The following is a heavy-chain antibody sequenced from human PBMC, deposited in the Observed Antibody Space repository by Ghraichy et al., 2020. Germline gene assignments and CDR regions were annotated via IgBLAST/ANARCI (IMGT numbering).Heavy chain of an antibody. CDR1: GGSISRSSYY. Sequence: SDTLSLTCTVSGGSISRSSYYWSWIRQPPGKGLEWIGSIYYSGSTFRNPSLKSRVTISVDTSKNQFSLRLTSVTAADTAVYYCARHVADSSWYSYYFDYWGQGTPVTVSS. CDR3: ARHVADSSWYSYYFDY. V-gene: IGHV4-39*01. D-gene: IGHD3-22*01. CDR2: IYYSGST. J-gene: IGHJ4*02.